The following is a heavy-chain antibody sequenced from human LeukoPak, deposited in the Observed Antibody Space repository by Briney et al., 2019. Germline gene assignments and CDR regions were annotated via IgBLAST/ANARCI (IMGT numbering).Heavy chain of an antibody. V-gene: IGHV4-39*01. J-gene: IGHJ4*02. CDR3: ARHPKKNGIVGATIYD. D-gene: IGHD1-26*01. CDR2: IYYSGST. CDR1: GFTFSSYA. Sequence: PGGSLRLSCAASGFTFSSYAMSWVRQAPGKGLEWIGSIYYSGSTYYNPSLKSRVTISVDTSKNQFSLKLSSVTAADTAVYYCARHPKKNGIVGATIYDWGQGTLVTVSS.